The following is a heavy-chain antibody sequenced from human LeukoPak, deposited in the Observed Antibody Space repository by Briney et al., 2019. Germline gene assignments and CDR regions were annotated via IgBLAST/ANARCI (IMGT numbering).Heavy chain of an antibody. CDR1: GGTFSSYA. Sequence: ASVKVSCKASGGTFSSYAISWVRQAPGQGLEWMGGIIPIFGTANYAQKFQGRVTITADESTSTAYMELSSLRAEDTAVYYCAKDQEDGSGWYDYWGKGTLVTVSS. V-gene: IGHV1-69*13. CDR2: IIPIFGTA. J-gene: IGHJ4*02. CDR3: AKDQEDGSGWYDY. D-gene: IGHD6-19*01.